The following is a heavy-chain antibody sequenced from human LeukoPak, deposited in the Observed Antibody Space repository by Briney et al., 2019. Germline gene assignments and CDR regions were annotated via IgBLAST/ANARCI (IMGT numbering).Heavy chain of an antibody. D-gene: IGHD5-24*01. Sequence: GESLKISCKGSGYTFSSYWIVWVRQMPGKGLEWMGIIYPGDSDTRYSPSFQGQVTISADRSISTAYLQWSSLKASDTAVYYCARQDGYAEYMFDYWGQGTLVTVSS. J-gene: IGHJ4*02. CDR1: GYTFSSYW. CDR3: ARQDGYAEYMFDY. CDR2: IYPGDSDT. V-gene: IGHV5-51*01.